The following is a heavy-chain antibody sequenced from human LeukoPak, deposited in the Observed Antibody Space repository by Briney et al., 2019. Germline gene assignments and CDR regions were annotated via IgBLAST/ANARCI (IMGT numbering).Heavy chain of an antibody. Sequence: SETLSLPCTVSGGSISSYYWSWIRQPPGKGLEWIGYIYYSGSTNYNPSLKSRVTISVDTSKNQFSLKLSSVTAADTAVYYCARATRGYSSGWYGYWAQGTLVTVSS. CDR1: GGSISSYY. CDR2: IYYSGST. J-gene: IGHJ4*02. V-gene: IGHV4-59*01. D-gene: IGHD6-19*01. CDR3: ARATRGYSSGWYGY.